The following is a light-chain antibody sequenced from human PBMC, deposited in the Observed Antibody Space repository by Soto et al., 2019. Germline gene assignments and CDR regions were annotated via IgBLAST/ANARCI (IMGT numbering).Light chain of an antibody. CDR2: GAS. CDR3: QQYGNSPFP. CDR1: QSVTSSH. J-gene: IGKJ3*01. Sequence: EIVLTQSPGTLSLSPGERATLSCRASQSVTSSHLAWYQQKPGQAPRLLIFGASSRATGIPDRFSGSGSGTGFILTISRLEPEDFAVYYCQQYGNSPFPFGPGTKVDFK. V-gene: IGKV3-20*01.